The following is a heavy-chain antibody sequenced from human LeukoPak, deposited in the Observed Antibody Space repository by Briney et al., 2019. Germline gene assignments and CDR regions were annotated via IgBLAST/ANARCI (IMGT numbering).Heavy chain of an antibody. D-gene: IGHD3-10*01. Sequence: PSETLSLTCTVSGGSISGGGYYWSWIRQHLGKGLEWIGSIYHSGSTYYNPSLKSRVTISVDTSKNQFSLKLSSVTAADTAVYYCQVRGVSSNPSDYWGQGTLVTVSS. CDR1: GGSISGGGYY. J-gene: IGHJ4*02. CDR2: IYHSGST. CDR3: QVRGVSSNPSDY. V-gene: IGHV4-39*07.